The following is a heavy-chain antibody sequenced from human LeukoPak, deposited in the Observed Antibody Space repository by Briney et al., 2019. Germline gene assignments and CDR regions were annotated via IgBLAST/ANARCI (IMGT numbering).Heavy chain of an antibody. CDR2: MNPNSGNT. J-gene: IGHJ4*02. CDR3: ASAYYYDTSGYFWFDY. D-gene: IGHD3-22*01. V-gene: IGHV1-8*01. CDR1: GYTFTSYD. Sequence: ASVKVSCKASGYTFTSYDINWVRQATGQGLEWMGWMNPNSGNTGYAQKFQGRVTMTRNTSISTAYMELSSLRSEDTAVYYCASAYYYDTSGYFWFDYWGQGTLVTVSS.